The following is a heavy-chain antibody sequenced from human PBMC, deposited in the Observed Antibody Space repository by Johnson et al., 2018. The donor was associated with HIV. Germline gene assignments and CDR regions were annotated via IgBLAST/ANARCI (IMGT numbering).Heavy chain of an antibody. J-gene: IGHJ3*02. Sequence: QVQLVESGGGVVQPGGSLRLSCAASGFTFSSYGMHWVRQAPGKGLEWVAVISYDGSNIYYADSVKGRFTVSSDSSNDTLYRQMHSLRAEDTAVYYCASGKSVSFDAFDIWGQGTMVTVSS. CDR3: ASGKSVSFDAFDI. V-gene: IGHV3-30*03. D-gene: IGHD1-26*01. CDR1: GFTFSSYG. CDR2: ISYDGSNI.